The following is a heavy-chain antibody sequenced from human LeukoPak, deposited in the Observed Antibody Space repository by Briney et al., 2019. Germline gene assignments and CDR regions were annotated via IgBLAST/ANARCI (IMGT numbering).Heavy chain of an antibody. CDR2: IYYSGST. CDR1: SGSISNYY. J-gene: IGHJ4*02. CDR3: ARHGAYYFDY. D-gene: IGHD1-26*01. Sequence: SETLSLTCTVSSGSISNYYWSWIRQPPGKGLEWIGYIYYSGSTNYNPSLKSRVTISVDTSKNQFSLKLSSVTAADTAVYYCARHGAYYFDYWGQGTLVTVSS. V-gene: IGHV4-59*08.